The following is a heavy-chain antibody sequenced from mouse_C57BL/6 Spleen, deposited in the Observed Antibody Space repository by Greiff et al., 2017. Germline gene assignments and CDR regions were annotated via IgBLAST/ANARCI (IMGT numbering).Heavy chain of an antibody. J-gene: IGHJ1*03. V-gene: IGHV1-82*01. Sequence: QVQLQQSGPELVKPGASVKISCKASGYAFSSSWMNWVKQRPGKGLEWIGRIYPGDGDTNYNGKFKGKATLNADKSSSTAYMQLSSLTSEDSAVYFCARSGYYGTHWYFDVWGTGTTVTVSS. CDR2: IYPGDGDT. CDR3: ARSGYYGTHWYFDV. CDR1: GYAFSSSW. D-gene: IGHD1-1*01.